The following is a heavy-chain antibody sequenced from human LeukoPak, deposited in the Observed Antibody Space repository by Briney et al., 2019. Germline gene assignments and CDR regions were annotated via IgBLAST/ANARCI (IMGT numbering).Heavy chain of an antibody. CDR3: ARGVYVWGRQSGDAFDI. CDR2: INPNSGGT. CDR1: GYTFTGYY. V-gene: IGHV1-2*02. Sequence: GASVKVSCKASGYTFTGYYMHWVRQAPGQGLEWMGWINPNSGGTNYAQKFQGRVTMTRDTSISTAYMELSRLISDDTAVYYCARGVYVWGRQSGDAFDIWGQGTMVTVSS. J-gene: IGHJ3*02. D-gene: IGHD3-16*01.